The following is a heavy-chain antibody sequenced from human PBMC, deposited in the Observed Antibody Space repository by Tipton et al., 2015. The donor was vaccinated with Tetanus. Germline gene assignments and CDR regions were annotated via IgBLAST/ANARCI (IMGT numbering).Heavy chain of an antibody. CDR3: ARANSEYPKKGPFDS. V-gene: IGHV4-61*08. D-gene: IGHD2/OR15-2a*01. CDR2: VSYSGRT. Sequence: TLSLTCSVSRGSVRSGDYSWNWIRQPPGKGLEWLAYVSYSGRTNSNYSLKSRITISQDTSKNQFSLQLTSVTAADTAVYYCARANSEYPKKGPFDSWGQGILVIVSS. CDR1: RGSVRSGDYS. J-gene: IGHJ4*02.